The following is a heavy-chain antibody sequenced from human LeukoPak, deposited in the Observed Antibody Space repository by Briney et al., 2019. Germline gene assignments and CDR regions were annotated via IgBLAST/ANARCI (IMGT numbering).Heavy chain of an antibody. CDR1: GGSISSSSYY. V-gene: IGHV4-39*07. CDR2: IYYSGST. Sequence: PSETLSLTCTVSGGSISSSSYYWGWIRQPPGKGLEWIGSIYYSGSTYYNPSLKSRVTISVDTSKNQFSLKLSSVTAADTAVYYCARGRVATFDYWGQGTLVTVSS. J-gene: IGHJ4*02. CDR3: ARGRVATFDY. D-gene: IGHD5-12*01.